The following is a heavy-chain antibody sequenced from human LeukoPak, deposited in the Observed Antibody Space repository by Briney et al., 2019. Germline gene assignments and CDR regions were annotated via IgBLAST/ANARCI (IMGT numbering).Heavy chain of an antibody. CDR2: ISSSGNTT. CDR3: ARDGGSSWYFDY. Sequence: GGSLRLSCAASGFTFSSYSMIWVRQAPGKGLECVSYISSSGNTTYYSDSVRGRFTISRDNAKNSLHLQMNSLRAEDTAVYYCARDGGSSWYFDYWGQGTLATVSS. V-gene: IGHV3-48*04. J-gene: IGHJ4*02. D-gene: IGHD6-13*01. CDR1: GFTFSSYS.